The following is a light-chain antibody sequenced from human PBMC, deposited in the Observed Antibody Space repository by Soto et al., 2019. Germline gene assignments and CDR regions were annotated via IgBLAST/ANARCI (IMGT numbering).Light chain of an antibody. CDR2: YVS. V-gene: IGKV3-11*01. J-gene: IGKJ1*01. CDR1: QYVGSR. CDR3: HQRQSWPRT. Sequence: EIVLTQSPATLSSSPGETATLSCRASQYVGSRLVWYQHKPGPAPRLLVYYVSQSATGIPARFSRSGSGTDFTRTISGLAPDDFAICYCHQRQSWPRTFGQGTKVDIK.